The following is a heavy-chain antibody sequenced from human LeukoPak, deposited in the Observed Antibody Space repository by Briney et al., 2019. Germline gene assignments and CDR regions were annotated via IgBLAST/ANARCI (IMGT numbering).Heavy chain of an antibody. CDR1: GGTFSSYA. D-gene: IGHD3-3*01. Sequence: SVKVSCTASGGTFSSYAISWVRQAPGQGLEWMGGIIPIFGTANYAQKFQGRFTITADKSTSTAYMELSSLRSEDTAVYYCATDPLFGVAKIWGQGTMVTVSS. J-gene: IGHJ3*02. CDR3: ATDPLFGVAKI. CDR2: IIPIFGTA. V-gene: IGHV1-69*06.